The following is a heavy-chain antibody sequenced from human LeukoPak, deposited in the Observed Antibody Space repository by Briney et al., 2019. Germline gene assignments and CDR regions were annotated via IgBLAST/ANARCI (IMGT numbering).Heavy chain of an antibody. J-gene: IGHJ3*02. CDR3: ASGREYCSGGSCYSSDDAFDI. D-gene: IGHD2-15*01. CDR1: GYTFTSYG. Sequence: ASVKVSCKASGYTFTSYGISWVRQAPGQGLEWMGWISAYNGDTNYAQKLQGRVTMTTDTSTSTAYMELRSLRPDDTAVYYCASGREYCSGGSCYSSDDAFDIWGQGTMVTVSS. V-gene: IGHV1-18*01. CDR2: ISAYNGDT.